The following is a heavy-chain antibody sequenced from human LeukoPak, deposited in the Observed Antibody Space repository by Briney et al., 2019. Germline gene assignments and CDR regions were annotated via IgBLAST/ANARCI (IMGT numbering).Heavy chain of an antibody. CDR1: GFTYSSYE. J-gene: IGHJ4*02. V-gene: IGHV3-48*03. D-gene: IGHD6-13*01. Sequence: PGGSLRLSCAASGFTYSSYEMNWVRQAPGKGLEWVSYIRSSGSIIGYADSVKGRFTISRDNAKNSVYLQMNSLRAEDTAVYYCTRAEAAADFSPGYWGQGTLVTVSS. CDR3: TRAEAAADFSPGY. CDR2: IRSSGSII.